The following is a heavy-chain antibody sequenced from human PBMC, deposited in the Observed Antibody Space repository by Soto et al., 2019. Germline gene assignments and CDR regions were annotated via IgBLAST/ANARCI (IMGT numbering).Heavy chain of an antibody. CDR2: IYHTWST. J-gene: IGHJ5*02. CDR3: ARGADSSDYAACFDL. Sequence: QVLLQASGPGLVKPSGTLSLTCAVSGASISSSNWWSWTRQSPGNGLEWIGKIYHTWSTDYNPSLKSRVAMSVDKSKNYFSMKLTSVTAAATAFYYCARGADSSDYAACFDLCGQGPLVAVSS. V-gene: IGHV4-4*02. CDR1: GASISSSNW. D-gene: IGHD4-17*01.